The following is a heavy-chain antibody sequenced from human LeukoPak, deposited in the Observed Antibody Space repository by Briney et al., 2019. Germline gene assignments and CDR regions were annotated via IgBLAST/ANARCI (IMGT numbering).Heavy chain of an antibody. V-gene: IGHV4-59*01. CDR3: ARGREWEPKVFDY. Sequence: SETLSLTCTVSGGSISGYYWSWIRQPPGKGLEWIGYIYYSGSTNYNPSLKSRVTISVDASKNQFSLKLSSVTAADTAVYYCARGREWEPKVFDYWGQGTLVTVSS. CDR1: GGSISGYY. D-gene: IGHD1-26*01. J-gene: IGHJ4*02. CDR2: IYYSGST.